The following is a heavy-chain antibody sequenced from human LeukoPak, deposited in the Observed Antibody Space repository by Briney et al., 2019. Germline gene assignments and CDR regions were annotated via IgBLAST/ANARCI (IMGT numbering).Heavy chain of an antibody. D-gene: IGHD6-19*01. V-gene: IGHV1-2*02. Sequence: GSSVKVSCKASVYTFPDHYIQRVRQPPGHGLGGMEWCNPNSGGTNYAQTFQGRVNMTRHTSISTAYMELGRLRSDDTAVYYCARDGAGFSSVSLDYWGQGTLVTVSS. J-gene: IGHJ4*02. CDR1: VYTFPDHY. CDR3: ARDGAGFSSVSLDY. CDR2: CNPNSGGT.